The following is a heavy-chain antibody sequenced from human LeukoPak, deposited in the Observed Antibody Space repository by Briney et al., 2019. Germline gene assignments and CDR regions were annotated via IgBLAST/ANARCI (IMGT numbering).Heavy chain of an antibody. V-gene: IGHV3-49*04. CDR2: IRSRTYGGTA. CDR3: ARGVVEYGHLPLYYYGMDV. Sequence: GGSLRLSCTDSGFILGDAALSWVRQAPGKGLEWVGFIRSRTYGGTAEYAASVKGRFTISRDDSKNIAYLQMNSLITDDTAVYFCARGVVEYGHLPLYYYGMDVWGQGTTVNVSS. CDR1: GFILGDAA. D-gene: IGHD3-3*01. J-gene: IGHJ6*02.